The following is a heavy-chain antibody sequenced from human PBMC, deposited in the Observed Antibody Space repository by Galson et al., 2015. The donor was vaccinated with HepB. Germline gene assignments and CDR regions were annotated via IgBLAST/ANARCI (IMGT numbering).Heavy chain of an antibody. V-gene: IGHV1-18*01. CDR1: GYTFTSYG. CDR3: ARGGCSSTSCYARYYYMDV. D-gene: IGHD2-2*01. Sequence: SVKVSCKASGYTFTSYGISWVRQAPGQGLEWMGWISAYNGNTNYAQKLQGRVTMTTDTSTSTAYMELRSLRSDDTAVYYCARGGCSSTSCYARYYYMDVWGKGTTVTVSS. J-gene: IGHJ6*03. CDR2: ISAYNGNT.